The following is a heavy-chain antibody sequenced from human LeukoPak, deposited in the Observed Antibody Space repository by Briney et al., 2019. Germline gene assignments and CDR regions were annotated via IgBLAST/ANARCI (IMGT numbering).Heavy chain of an antibody. V-gene: IGHV4-34*01. CDR1: GGSFSGYY. CDR3: ARTRYNWNAYWFDP. CDR2: INHSGST. D-gene: IGHD1-1*01. J-gene: IGHJ5*02. Sequence: PSETLSLTCAVYGGSFSGYYWSWIRQPPGKGLEWLGEINHSGSTNYNPSLKSRVTISVDTSKNQFSLKLSSVTAADTAVYYCARTRYNWNAYWFDPWGQGTLVTVSS.